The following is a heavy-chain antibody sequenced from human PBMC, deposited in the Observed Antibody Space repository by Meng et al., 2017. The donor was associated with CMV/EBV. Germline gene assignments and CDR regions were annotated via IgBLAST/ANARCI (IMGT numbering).Heavy chain of an antibody. CDR2: IYPGDSDT. Sequence: KVSCKGSGYSFTSYWIGWVRQMPGKGLEWMGIIYPGDSDTRYSPSFQGQVTISADKSISTAYLLWSSLKASDTATYYCARLERWLQSNYFDYWGQGTLVTVSS. J-gene: IGHJ4*02. D-gene: IGHD5-24*01. V-gene: IGHV5-51*01. CDR3: ARLERWLQSNYFDY. CDR1: GYSFTSYW.